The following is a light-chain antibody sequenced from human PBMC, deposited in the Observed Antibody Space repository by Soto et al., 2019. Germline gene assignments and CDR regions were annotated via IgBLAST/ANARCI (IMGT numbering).Light chain of an antibody. V-gene: IGKV3-11*01. CDR2: DAY. CDR3: QQRHMWPIT. Sequence: EIVSTQSPGTLSLSPWERATLSCMSSQSFRGLLAWYQQKPGQAPRLLIYDAYNRATGIPPRFSGSGSGTDFTLTISSLEPEDSAVYYCQQRHMWPITFGQGTRLEIK. J-gene: IGKJ5*01. CDR1: QSFRGL.